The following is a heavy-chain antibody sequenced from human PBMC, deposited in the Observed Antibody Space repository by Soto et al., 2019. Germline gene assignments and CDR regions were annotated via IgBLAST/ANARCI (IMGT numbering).Heavy chain of an antibody. J-gene: IGHJ4*02. Sequence: PGGSLRLSCAASGFTFSSYAMSWVRQAPGKGLEWVSAISGSGGSTYYADSVKGRFTISRDNSKNTLYLQMNSLRAEDTAVYYCAKDQEEDYDFWSGIDYWGQGTLVTVSS. CDR3: AKDQEEDYDFWSGIDY. V-gene: IGHV3-23*01. CDR2: ISGSGGST. D-gene: IGHD3-3*01. CDR1: GFTFSSYA.